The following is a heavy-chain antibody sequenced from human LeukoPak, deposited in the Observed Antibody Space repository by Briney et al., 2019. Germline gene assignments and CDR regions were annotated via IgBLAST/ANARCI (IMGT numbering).Heavy chain of an antibody. D-gene: IGHD2-15*01. CDR1: GFTFSNAW. Sequence: GGSLRLSCAASGFTFSNAWMSWVRQAPGKGLEWVSVISGSGSTTYYADSVKGRFTISRDNSKNTLYLKMNSLSAEDTAVYYCARGSRPVVAANSFDYWGQGTLVTVSS. CDR3: ARGSRPVVAANSFDY. CDR2: ISGSGSTT. J-gene: IGHJ4*02. V-gene: IGHV3-23*01.